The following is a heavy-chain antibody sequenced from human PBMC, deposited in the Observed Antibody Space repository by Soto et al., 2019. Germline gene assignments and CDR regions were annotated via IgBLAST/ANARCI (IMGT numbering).Heavy chain of an antibody. V-gene: IGHV4-59*01. J-gene: IGHJ6*02. CDR1: GGSISSYY. CDR2: IYYSGST. CDR3: ARKSGGDYYYYYGMDV. Sequence: SETLSLTCTVSGGSISSYYWSWIRQPPGKGLEWIGYIYYSGSTNYNPSLKSRVTISVDTSKNQFSLKLSPVTAADTAVYYCARKSGGDYYYYYGMDVWGQGTTVTVSS. D-gene: IGHD2-15*01.